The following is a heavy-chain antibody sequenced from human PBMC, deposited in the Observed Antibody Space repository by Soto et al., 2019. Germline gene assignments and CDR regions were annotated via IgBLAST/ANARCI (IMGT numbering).Heavy chain of an antibody. D-gene: IGHD2-2*02. V-gene: IGHV1-18*01. CDR1: GYTFTDYG. Sequence: ASVKVSCKPSGYTFTDYGISWVRQAPGQGLEWMGWISTAHSDVGYAQKFQGRFTMTTDKSTSTAYMELRSLTSDDTAVYFCARDLTYIRQYWGQGTLVTVSS. CDR3: ARDLTYIRQY. CDR2: ISTAHSDV. J-gene: IGHJ4*02.